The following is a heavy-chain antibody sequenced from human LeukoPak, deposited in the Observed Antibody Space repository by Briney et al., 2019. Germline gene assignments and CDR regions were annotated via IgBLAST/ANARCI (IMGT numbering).Heavy chain of an antibody. V-gene: IGHV3-20*04. CDR2: INWNGGST. D-gene: IGHD3-3*01. Sequence: GGSLRLSCAASGFTFDDYGMSWVRQAPGKGLEWVSGINWNGGSTGYADSVKGRFTISRDNAKNSLYLQMNSLRAEDTAVYYCAKEIGRITIFGVVKAFDYWGQGTLVTVSS. J-gene: IGHJ4*02. CDR1: GFTFDDYG. CDR3: AKEIGRITIFGVVKAFDY.